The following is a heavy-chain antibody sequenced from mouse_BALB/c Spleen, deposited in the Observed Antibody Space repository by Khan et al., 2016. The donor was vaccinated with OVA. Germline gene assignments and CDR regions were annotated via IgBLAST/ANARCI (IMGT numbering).Heavy chain of an antibody. J-gene: IGHJ2*01. CDR2: IWAGGST. V-gene: IGHV2-9*02. CDR3: ARLEDI. D-gene: IGHD1-3*01. Sequence: QVQLKESGPGLVAPSQSLSITCTVSGFSLTSYGVPWVRQPPGKGLEWLGVIWAGGSTHYNSALMSRLSISKDNSKSQVFLKMNRLQTDDTAMDYCARLEDIWGQGTTLTVTS. CDR1: GFSLTSYG.